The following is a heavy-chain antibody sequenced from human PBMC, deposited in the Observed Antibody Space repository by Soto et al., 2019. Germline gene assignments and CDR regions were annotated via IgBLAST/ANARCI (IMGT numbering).Heavy chain of an antibody. CDR2: IFPSDSDT. Sequence: GESLKISCRTSGYRFTSYWIAWVRQMPGKGLEWMGIIFPSDSDTRYSPSFQGQVTISADRSTSTAFLQWASLKASDTAVYFCARKDKSGYFNWFDPWGQGTLVTVSS. CDR3: ARKDKSGYFNWFDP. CDR1: GYRFTSYW. V-gene: IGHV5-51*01. D-gene: IGHD3-22*01. J-gene: IGHJ5*02.